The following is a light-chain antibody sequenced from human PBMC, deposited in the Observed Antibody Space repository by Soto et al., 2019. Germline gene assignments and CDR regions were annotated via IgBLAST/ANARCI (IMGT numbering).Light chain of an antibody. V-gene: IGLV2-23*02. Sequence: QFALTQPASVSGSPGQSITISCTGSSSDVGSYTLVSWYQQHPGKVPKLMIYEVSKRPSGVSVRFSGSRSGNTASLTISGLQAEDEADYFCWSYAGSFTYVFGTGTKLTVL. CDR2: EVS. J-gene: IGLJ1*01. CDR3: WSYAGSFTYV. CDR1: SSDVGSYTL.